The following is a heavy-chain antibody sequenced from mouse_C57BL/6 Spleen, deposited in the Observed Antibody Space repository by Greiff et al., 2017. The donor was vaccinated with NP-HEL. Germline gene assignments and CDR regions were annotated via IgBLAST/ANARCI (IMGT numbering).Heavy chain of an antibody. D-gene: IGHD1-1*01. J-gene: IGHJ4*01. CDR3: ASYYYGSSSYKRYAMDY. Sequence: QVQLKESGPGLVQPSQSLSITCTVSGFSLTSYGVHWVRQSPGKGLEWLGVIWSGGSTDYNAAFISRLSISKDNSKSQVFFKMNSLQADDTAIYYCASYYYGSSSYKRYAMDYWGQGTSVTVSS. V-gene: IGHV2-2*01. CDR1: GFSLTSYG. CDR2: IWSGGST.